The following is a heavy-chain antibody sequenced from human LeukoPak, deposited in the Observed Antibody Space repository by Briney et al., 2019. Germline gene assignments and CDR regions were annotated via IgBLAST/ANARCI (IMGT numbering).Heavy chain of an antibody. CDR1: GFTFDDYG. CDR3: ARDRQITMVRGVITYFDY. D-gene: IGHD3-10*01. CDR2: INWNGGST. Sequence: GGSLRLSCAASGFTFDDYGMSWVRQAPGKGLEWVSGINWNGGSTGYADSVKGRFTISRDNAKNSLYLQMNSLRAEDTALYYCARDRQITMVRGVITYFDYWGQGTLVTVSS. V-gene: IGHV3-20*04. J-gene: IGHJ4*02.